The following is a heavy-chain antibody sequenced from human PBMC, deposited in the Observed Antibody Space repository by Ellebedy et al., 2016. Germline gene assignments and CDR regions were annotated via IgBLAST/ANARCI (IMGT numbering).Heavy chain of an antibody. CDR3: AKDISGSNYPAGVDY. V-gene: IGHV3-9*01. D-gene: IGHD1-26*01. CDR2: ISWNSGSI. CDR1: GFTFDDYA. J-gene: IGHJ4*02. Sequence: GGSLRPSCAAPGFTFDDYAMHWVRQAPGKGLEWVPGISWNSGSIGYADSVKGRFTISRDNAKNSLYLQMNSLRAEDTALYYCAKDISGSNYPAGVDYWGQGTLVTVSS.